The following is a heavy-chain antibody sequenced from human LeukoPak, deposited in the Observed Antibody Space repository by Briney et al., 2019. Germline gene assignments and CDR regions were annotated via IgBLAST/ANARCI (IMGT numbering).Heavy chain of an antibody. Sequence: LRLSXXXXXFTFXXXSMNWVRQAPGKGLEWVSAISSTGSTIFYADSLKGRFTISRDNAKNSLYLQMTSLRAEDTAVYYCARPGPATTNSYGMDVWGQGTTVTVSS. CDR2: ISSTGSTI. CDR3: ARPGPATTNSYGMDV. CDR1: XFTFXXXS. D-gene: IGHD1-26*01. J-gene: IGHJ6*02. V-gene: IGHV3-21*01.